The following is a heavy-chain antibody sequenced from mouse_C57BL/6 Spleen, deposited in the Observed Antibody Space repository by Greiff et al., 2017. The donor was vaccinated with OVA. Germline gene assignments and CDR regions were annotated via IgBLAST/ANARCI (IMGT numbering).Heavy chain of an antibody. CDR1: GYTFTDYE. CDR2: IDPETGGT. CDR3: TRVPNYYGSSSWFAY. Sequence: VQLQQSGAELVRPGASVTLSCKASGYTFTDYEMHWVKQTPVHGLEWIGAIDPETGGTAYNQKFKGQAILTADKSSSTAYMELRSLTSEDSAVYYCTRVPNYYGSSSWFAYWGQGTLVTVSA. V-gene: IGHV1-15*01. J-gene: IGHJ3*01. D-gene: IGHD1-1*01.